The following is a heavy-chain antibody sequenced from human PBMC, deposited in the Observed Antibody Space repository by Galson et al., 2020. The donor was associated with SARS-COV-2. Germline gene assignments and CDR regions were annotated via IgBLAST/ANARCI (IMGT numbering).Heavy chain of an antibody. D-gene: IGHD5-12*01. CDR1: GYTFTSYA. Sequence: ASVKVSCKASGYTFTSYAMNWVRQAPGQGLEWMGWINTNTGNPTYAQGFTGRFVFSLDTSVSTAYLQISSLKAEDTAVYYCARGGGYSGYDVDDAFDSWGQGTMVTVSS. J-gene: IGHJ3*02. CDR2: INTNTGNP. CDR3: ARGGGYSGYDVDDAFDS. V-gene: IGHV7-4-1*02.